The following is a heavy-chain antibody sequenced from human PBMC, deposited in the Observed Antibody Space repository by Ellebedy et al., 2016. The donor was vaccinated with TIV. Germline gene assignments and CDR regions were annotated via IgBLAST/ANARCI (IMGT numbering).Heavy chain of an antibody. D-gene: IGHD3-10*01. J-gene: IGHJ6*02. V-gene: IGHV5-51*01. CDR2: IYPGDSDT. CDR3: ARQAPEPRVRGEDYYYGMDV. Sequence: ASVKVSCKGSGYSFTNYWIGWVRQMPGKGLEWMGIIYPGDSDTRYSPSFQGQVTISADKSISTAYLQWSSLKASDTGMYYCARQAPEPRVRGEDYYYGMDVWGQGTTVTVSS. CDR1: GYSFTNYW.